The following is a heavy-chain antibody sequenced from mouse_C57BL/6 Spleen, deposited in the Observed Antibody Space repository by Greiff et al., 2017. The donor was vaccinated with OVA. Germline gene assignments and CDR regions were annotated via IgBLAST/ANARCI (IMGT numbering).Heavy chain of an antibody. CDR1: GFTFSSYG. CDR3: ARHSDYGSSYFAY. Sequence: EVHLVESGGDLVKPGGSLKLSCAASGFTFSSYGMSWVRQTPDKRLEWVATISSGGSYTYYPDSVKGRFTISRDNAKNTLYLQMSSLKSEDTAMYYCARHSDYGSSYFAYWGQGTLVTVSA. D-gene: IGHD1-1*01. V-gene: IGHV5-6*01. J-gene: IGHJ3*01. CDR2: ISSGGSYT.